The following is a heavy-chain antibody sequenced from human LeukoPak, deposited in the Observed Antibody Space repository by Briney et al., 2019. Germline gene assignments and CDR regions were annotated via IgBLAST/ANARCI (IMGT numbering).Heavy chain of an antibody. CDR3: ARSRYSNFRKYFDY. J-gene: IGHJ4*02. D-gene: IGHD4-11*01. CDR1: GFTFISYW. Sequence: GGSLRLSFAASGFTFISYWMGWAGRAPGKGLKWVAKIKQDGSEKYYVDSVKGRFTISRDNAKNSLYLQMNSLRAEDTAVYYCARSRYSNFRKYFDYWGQGTLVTVSS. CDR2: IKQDGSEK. V-gene: IGHV3-7*01.